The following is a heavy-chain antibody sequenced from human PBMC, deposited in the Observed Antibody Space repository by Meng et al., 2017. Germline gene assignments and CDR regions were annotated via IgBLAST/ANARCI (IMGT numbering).Heavy chain of an antibody. J-gene: IGHJ5*02. CDR3: ARRRGGSSDWFDP. CDR1: GGSFSGYY. CDR2: INHSGST. V-gene: IGHV4-34*01. D-gene: IGHD6-6*01. Sequence: RQEWGAGVLKASATLSLTCAVEGGSFSGYYWSWIRQPPGKGLEWIGEINHSGSTNYNPSLKSRVTISVDTSKNQFSLKLSSVTAADTAVYYCARRRGGSSDWFDPWGQGTLVTVSS.